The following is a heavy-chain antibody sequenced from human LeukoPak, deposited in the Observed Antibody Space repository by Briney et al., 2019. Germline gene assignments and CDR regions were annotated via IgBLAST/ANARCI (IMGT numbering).Heavy chain of an antibody. D-gene: IGHD3-22*01. Sequence: SETLSLTWTVSGGSINNYYWSWIRQPPGKGLECIGYIYDSGSTNYNPSLKSRVAISVDKSKNQFSLKLSYVTAADTAVYYCARLSHYFDSSGYYYVRFFDYWGQGTLVTVSS. J-gene: IGHJ4*02. V-gene: IGHV4-59*08. CDR2: IYDSGST. CDR1: GGSINNYY. CDR3: ARLSHYFDSSGYYYVRFFDY.